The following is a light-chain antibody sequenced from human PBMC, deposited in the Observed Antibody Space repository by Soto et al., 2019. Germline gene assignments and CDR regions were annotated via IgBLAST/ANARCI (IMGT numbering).Light chain of an antibody. CDR3: QQANAFPRT. J-gene: IGKJ1*01. CDR1: QGIGSQ. V-gene: IGKV1-12*01. CDR2: AAA. Sequence: DIQMTQSPSSVSASVGDRVSITCRASQGIGSQLAWYQQKPGKAPKLLIHAAATLQRGVPSMFSGSGYGTAFTLTISSLQSEDFATYYCQQANAFPRTFGQGTKVEIE.